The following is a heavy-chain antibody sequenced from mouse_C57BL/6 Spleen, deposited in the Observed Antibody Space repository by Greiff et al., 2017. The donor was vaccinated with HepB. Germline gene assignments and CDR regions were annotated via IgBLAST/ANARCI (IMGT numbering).Heavy chain of an antibody. CDR3: ARWRGTTVPRAMDY. V-gene: IGHV1-53*01. J-gene: IGHJ4*01. CDR2: INPSNGGT. Sequence: VQLQQPGTELVKPGASVKLSCKASGYTFTSYWIQKVKQRPGQGLEWIGNINPSNGGTNYNEKFKSKATLTVDKSSSTAYMQLSSLTSEDSAVYYCARWRGTTVPRAMDYWGQGTSVTFS. D-gene: IGHD1-1*01. CDR1: GYTFTSYW.